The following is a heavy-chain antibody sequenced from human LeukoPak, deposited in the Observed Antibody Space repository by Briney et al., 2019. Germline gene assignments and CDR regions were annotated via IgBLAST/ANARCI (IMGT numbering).Heavy chain of an antibody. D-gene: IGHD6-19*01. V-gene: IGHV3-9*01. CDR1: GFTFDDYA. CDR2: ISWNSGSI. Sequence: GGSLRLSCAASGFTFDDYAMHWVRQVSGKGLERVSGISWNSGSIGYADSVKGRFTISRDNAKNSLYLQMDSLRPEDTALYYCAKDRHSSGWYYFDYWGQGTLVTVSS. CDR3: AKDRHSSGWYYFDY. J-gene: IGHJ4*02.